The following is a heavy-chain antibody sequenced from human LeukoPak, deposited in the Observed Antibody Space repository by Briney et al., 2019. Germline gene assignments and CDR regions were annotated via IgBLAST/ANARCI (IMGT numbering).Heavy chain of an antibody. Sequence: ASVKVSCKASGGTFSSYAISWVRQAPGQGLEWMGGINAGNGNTKYSQKFQGRVTITRDTSASTAYMELSSLRSEDTAVYYCARTTAMVTIFDYWGQGTLVTVSS. CDR2: INAGNGNT. CDR3: ARTTAMVTIFDY. CDR1: GGTFSSYA. D-gene: IGHD5-18*01. V-gene: IGHV1-3*01. J-gene: IGHJ4*02.